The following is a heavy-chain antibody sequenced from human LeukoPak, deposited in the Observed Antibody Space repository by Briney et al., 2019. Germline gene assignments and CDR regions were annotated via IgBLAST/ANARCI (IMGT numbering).Heavy chain of an antibody. CDR3: AGGPLGDYVWGSYRYTVDY. Sequence: ASVKVSCKASGGTFSSCAISWVRQAPGQGLEWMGGIIPIFGTANYAQKFQGRVTITADESTSTAYMELSSLRSEDTAVYYCAGGPLGDYVWGSYRYTVDYWGQGTLVTVSS. D-gene: IGHD3-16*02. CDR2: IIPIFGTA. CDR1: GGTFSSCA. V-gene: IGHV1-69*13. J-gene: IGHJ4*02.